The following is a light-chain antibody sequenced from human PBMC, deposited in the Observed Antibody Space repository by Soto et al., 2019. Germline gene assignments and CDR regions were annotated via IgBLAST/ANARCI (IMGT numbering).Light chain of an antibody. J-gene: IGLJ1*01. CDR1: SSNIGSNT. CDR3: AAWDDSLNGYV. Sequence: HSVPNPPTPTSGAPGPKGTISCSGRSSNIGSNTVNWYQQLPGTAPKLLIYSNNQRPSGVPDRFSGSKSGTSASLAISGLQSEDEADYYCAAWDDSLNGYVFGTGTKVTVL. V-gene: IGLV1-44*01. CDR2: SNN.